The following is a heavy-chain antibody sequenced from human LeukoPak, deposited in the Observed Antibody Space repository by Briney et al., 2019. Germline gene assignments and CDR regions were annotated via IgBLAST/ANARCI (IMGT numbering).Heavy chain of an antibody. V-gene: IGHV4-39*07. D-gene: IGHD3-22*01. J-gene: IGHJ3*01. CDR2: IYYGGST. CDR3: AKSTYYYDTFVNAFDF. CDR1: GGSVSSSHY. Sequence: SQTLSLTCTVSGGSVSSSHYWGWIRQTPGKGLEWIGSIYYGGSTYYNASLRSRVTTSVDTSKNQFSLKLSSVTAADTAVYYCAKSTYYYDTFVNAFDFWGQGTGVTVSS.